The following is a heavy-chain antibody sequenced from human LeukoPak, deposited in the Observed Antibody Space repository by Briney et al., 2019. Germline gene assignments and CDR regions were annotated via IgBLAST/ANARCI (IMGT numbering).Heavy chain of an antibody. D-gene: IGHD5-12*01. CDR2: IKQDGSEK. J-gene: IGHJ4*02. Sequence: GGSLRLSCAASGFTFSSYWMSWVRQAPGKGLEWVANIKQDGSEKYYVDSVKGRFTISRDNAKNSLYLQMNSLRAEDTAVYYCARWGQRGYSGYDSKKYYCDHWGQGTLVTVSS. CDR3: ARWGQRGYSGYDSKKYYCDH. CDR1: GFTFSSYW. V-gene: IGHV3-7*01.